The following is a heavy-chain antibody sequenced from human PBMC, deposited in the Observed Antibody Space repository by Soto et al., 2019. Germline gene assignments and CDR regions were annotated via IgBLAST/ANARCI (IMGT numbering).Heavy chain of an antibody. J-gene: IGHJ5*02. CDR1: GGTFSSYT. V-gene: IGHV1-69*02. D-gene: IGHD2-21*01. CDR2: IIPILGIA. Sequence: QVQLVQSGAEVKKPGSSVKVSCKASGGTFSSYTISWVRQAPGQGLEWMGRIIPILGIANYAQKFQGRVTITADKSTSTAYMELGSLRSEDTAVYYCASLGIEGDRPPDYWFDPWGQGTLVTVSS. CDR3: ASLGIEGDRPPDYWFDP.